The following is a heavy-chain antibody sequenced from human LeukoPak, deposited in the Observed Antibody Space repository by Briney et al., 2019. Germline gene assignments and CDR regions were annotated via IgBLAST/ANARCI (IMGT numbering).Heavy chain of an antibody. CDR1: GYSFTSYW. D-gene: IGHD1-26*01. Sequence: GESLKISCQGSGYSFTSYWIGWVRQMPGKGLEWMGIISPDDSNSKYSPSFQGQVTISADKSLRTAYLQWSSLEASDSAMYYCARLNPIVRLIGGAFDIWGQGTMVTVSS. CDR2: ISPDDSNS. CDR3: ARLNPIVRLIGGAFDI. V-gene: IGHV5-51*01. J-gene: IGHJ3*02.